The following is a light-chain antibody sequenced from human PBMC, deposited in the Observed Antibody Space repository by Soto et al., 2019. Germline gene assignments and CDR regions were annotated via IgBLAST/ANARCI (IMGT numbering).Light chain of an antibody. J-gene: IGLJ1*01. Sequence: QSVLTQAASVSGSPGQSITISCIGSISDVGNYNLVSWYQHKPGKAPRLIIYEVSKWPSGVSNRFSGSKSGNTASLTISGLQAEDEADYYCCSHVGDGIYVFGTG. CDR3: CSHVGDGIYV. V-gene: IGLV2-23*02. CDR1: ISDVGNYNL. CDR2: EVS.